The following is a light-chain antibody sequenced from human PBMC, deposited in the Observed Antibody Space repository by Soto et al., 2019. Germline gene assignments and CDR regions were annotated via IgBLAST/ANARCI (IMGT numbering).Light chain of an antibody. J-gene: IGKJ2*01. CDR2: GAS. CDR1: QDISNY. CDR3: QQYDNRPPYT. V-gene: IGKV1-33*01. Sequence: DIQMTQSPSSLSASLGDRVTITCQASQDISNYLNWYQQKPGKAPKLLIYGASNLETGVPSRFSGTGSGTDFTFTISSLQPEDIATYYCQQYDNRPPYTFGQGTKVDLK.